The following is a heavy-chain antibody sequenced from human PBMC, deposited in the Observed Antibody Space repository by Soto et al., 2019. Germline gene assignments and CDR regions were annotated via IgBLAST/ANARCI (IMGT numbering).Heavy chain of an antibody. CDR2: IYYSGST. Sequence: SETLSLTCTVSGGSISSYYWSWIRQPPGKGLEWIGYIYYSGSTNYNPSLKSRVTISVDTSKNQFSLKLSSVTAADTAVYYCARTGYGDYPFDYWGQGTLVTVS. V-gene: IGHV4-59*01. CDR3: ARTGYGDYPFDY. CDR1: GGSISSYY. D-gene: IGHD4-17*01. J-gene: IGHJ4*02.